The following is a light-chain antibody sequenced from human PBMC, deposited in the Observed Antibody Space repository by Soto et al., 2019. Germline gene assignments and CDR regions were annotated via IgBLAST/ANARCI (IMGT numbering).Light chain of an antibody. J-gene: IGKJ1*01. Sequence: IQLTQSPSFLSASVGDRVTITCRASQGISSYLAWYQQKPGKAPKLLIYAASTLQSGVPSRFSGSGSGTEFTLTISSLQPEDFATYYCQQLNSWTFGQGTKVDIK. CDR2: AAS. CDR1: QGISSY. V-gene: IGKV1-9*01. CDR3: QQLNSWT.